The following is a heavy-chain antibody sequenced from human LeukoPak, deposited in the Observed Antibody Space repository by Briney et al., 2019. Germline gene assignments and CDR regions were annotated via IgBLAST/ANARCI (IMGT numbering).Heavy chain of an antibody. Sequence: GGSLRRSCAASGFTFRSYAMSWVRQAPGKGLEWVSSMSGSDSKTYYADSVKGRFTISRDNSKNTLFLQMNSLRAEDTAVYYCAKIHDIWSGSLRTYYYYYGMDVWGQGTTVTVSS. J-gene: IGHJ6*02. CDR1: GFTFRSYA. CDR2: MSGSDSKT. V-gene: IGHV3-23*01. CDR3: AKIHDIWSGSLRTYYYYYGMDV. D-gene: IGHD3-3*01.